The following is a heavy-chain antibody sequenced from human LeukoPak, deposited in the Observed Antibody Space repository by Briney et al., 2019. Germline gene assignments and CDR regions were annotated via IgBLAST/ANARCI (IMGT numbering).Heavy chain of an antibody. D-gene: IGHD3-10*01. CDR3: ARENYYGSGSYYNVNY. V-gene: IGHV4-59*11. CDR1: GGSISSHY. J-gene: IGHJ4*02. CDR2: IYYSGST. Sequence: SETLSLTCTVSGGSISSHYWSWIRQPPGKGLEWIGYIYYSGSTNYNPSLKSRVTISVDTYKNQFSLKLSSVTAADTAVYYCARENYYGSGSYYNVNYWGQGTLVTVSS.